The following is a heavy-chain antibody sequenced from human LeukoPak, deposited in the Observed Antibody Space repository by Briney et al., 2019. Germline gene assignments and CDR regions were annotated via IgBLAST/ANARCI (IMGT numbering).Heavy chain of an antibody. CDR3: ARDLQYTLIWSDP. V-gene: IGHV3-74*01. D-gene: IGHD2-2*02. Sequence: PGASLRLSCAASGFTFSNYAMSWVRQAPGKGLVWVSRINGDGSSTSYADSVKGRFTISRDNAKNTLYLQMNSLSAEDAAVYSCARDLQYTLIWSDPWGQGTLVTVSS. CDR2: INGDGSST. CDR1: GFTFSNYA. J-gene: IGHJ5*02.